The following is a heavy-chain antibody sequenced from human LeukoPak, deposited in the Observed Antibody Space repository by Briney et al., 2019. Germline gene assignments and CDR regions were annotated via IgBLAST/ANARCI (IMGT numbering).Heavy chain of an antibody. J-gene: IGHJ4*02. D-gene: IGHD4-17*01. Sequence: SETLSLTCTVSSGSISSYYWSWIRQSPGQGLEWIGYIYYSGSTNYNPSLKTRVTISVDTSKNQFSLKLNSVTAADTAVYYCARVSPNTVTTLQYFDYWGQGTLVTVSS. CDR2: IYYSGST. CDR1: SGSISSYY. CDR3: ARVSPNTVTTLQYFDY. V-gene: IGHV4-59*01.